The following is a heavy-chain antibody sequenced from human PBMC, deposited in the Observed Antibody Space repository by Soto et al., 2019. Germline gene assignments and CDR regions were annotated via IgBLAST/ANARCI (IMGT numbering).Heavy chain of an antibody. V-gene: IGHV4-59*01. CDR1: GGSISSYY. J-gene: IGHJ5*02. Sequence: QVQLQESGPGLVKPSETLSLTCIVSGGSISSYYWSWIRQPPGKGLEWIGNIYYSGSTNYNYNPSLKIRVTISVDTSKNQFSLKLSSVTAADTAVYYCASEIGAAGCFDPWGQGTLVTVSS. CDR2: IYYSGSTNY. CDR3: ASEIGAAGCFDP. D-gene: IGHD3-22*01.